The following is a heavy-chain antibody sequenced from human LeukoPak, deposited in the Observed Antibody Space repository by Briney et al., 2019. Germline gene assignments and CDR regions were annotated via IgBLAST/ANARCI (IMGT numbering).Heavy chain of an antibody. D-gene: IGHD3-10*01. J-gene: IGHJ6*02. CDR3: ARAGGSGYYYYGMDV. Sequence: ASVKVSCKASGYTFTSYYMHWVRQAPGQGLEWMGRINPNSGGTNYAQKFQGRVTMTRDTSISTAYMELSRLRSDDTAVYYCARAGGSGYYYYGMDVWGQGTTVTVSS. CDR1: GYTFTSYY. V-gene: IGHV1-2*06. CDR2: INPNSGGT.